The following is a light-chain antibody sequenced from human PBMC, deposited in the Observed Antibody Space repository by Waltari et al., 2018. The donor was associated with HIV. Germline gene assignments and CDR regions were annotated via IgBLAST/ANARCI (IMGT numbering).Light chain of an antibody. J-gene: IGLJ3*02. Sequence: QSALTQPASVSGSPGQSITISCTGTSSDVGGYNYVSWYHQHPGKAPNLMIYDVSNRPSGVSNRFSGSKSGNTASLTISGLQAEDEADYYCSSYTSSSTLVFGGGTKLTVL. CDR2: DVS. CDR1: SSDVGGYNY. V-gene: IGLV2-14*03. CDR3: SSYTSSSTLV.